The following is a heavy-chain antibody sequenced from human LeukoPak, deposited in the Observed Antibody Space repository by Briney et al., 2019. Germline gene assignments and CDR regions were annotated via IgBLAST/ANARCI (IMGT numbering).Heavy chain of an antibody. CDR1: GGSLSGYY. Sequence: KPSETLSLTCAVYGGSLSGYYWNWIRQSPGKGLEWIGEINHSGTTNYNPSLKSRATISVDTSKNQFSLRLTSVTAADTAVYYCARFPCSGDSCYSAIRAFDIWGQGTMVIVSS. J-gene: IGHJ3*02. CDR2: INHSGTT. CDR3: ARFPCSGDSCYSAIRAFDI. V-gene: IGHV4-34*01. D-gene: IGHD2-15*01.